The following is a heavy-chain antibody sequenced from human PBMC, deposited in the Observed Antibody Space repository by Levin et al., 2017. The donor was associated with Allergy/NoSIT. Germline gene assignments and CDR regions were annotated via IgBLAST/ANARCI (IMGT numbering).Heavy chain of an antibody. V-gene: IGHV3-7*01. CDR1: RFTFSNYW. CDR2: INPDGSEK. Sequence: GESLKISCVVSRFTFSNYWMSWVRLAPGKGLEWVANINPDGSEKYYVDSVQGRFTISRDNAKSSLYLQVNSLRVEDTAAYYCMRGSGGNGDSGLRCWYFDVWGRGTLVTVSS. CDR3: MRGSGGNGDSGLRCWYFDV. D-gene: IGHD2-15*01. J-gene: IGHJ2*01.